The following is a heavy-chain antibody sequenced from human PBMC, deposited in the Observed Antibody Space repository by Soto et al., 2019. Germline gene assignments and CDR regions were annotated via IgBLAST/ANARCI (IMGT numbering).Heavy chain of an antibody. CDR3: AREDYINFDY. J-gene: IGHJ4*02. CDR2: ISSSSSYI. D-gene: IGHD4-4*01. Sequence: GGSLRLCCAASGFTFSSYSMNWVRQAPGKGLEWVSSISSSSSYIYSAASVKGRFTISRDNAKNSLYLQMNSLRAEDTAVYYCAREDYINFDYWGQGT. V-gene: IGHV3-21*01. CDR1: GFTFSSYS.